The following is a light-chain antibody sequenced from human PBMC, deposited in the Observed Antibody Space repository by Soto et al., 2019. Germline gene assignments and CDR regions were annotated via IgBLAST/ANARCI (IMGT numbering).Light chain of an antibody. J-gene: IGKJ1*01. CDR1: QDISNX. CDR2: DAS. Sequence: DIQMTQSPSSLSASVGDRVTITCQASQDISNXLNWYQQKPGKAPKLLIYDASNLETGVPSRFSGSGSGTDFTFTISSLQPEDIATYYCQQYDNLQWTFGQGTKVEIK. V-gene: IGKV1-33*01. CDR3: QQYDNLQWT.